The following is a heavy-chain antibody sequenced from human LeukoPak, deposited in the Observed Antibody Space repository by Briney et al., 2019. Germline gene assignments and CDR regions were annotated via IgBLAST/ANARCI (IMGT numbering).Heavy chain of an antibody. CDR1: GFTFSSYA. D-gene: IGHD1-7*01. CDR2: ISGSGGST. J-gene: IGHJ3*02. V-gene: IGHV3-23*01. CDR3: AKDSLVYNWNYAFLADAFDI. Sequence: GGSLRLSCEASGFTFSSYAMSWVRQAPGKGLEWVSAISGSGGSTYYADSVKGRFTISRDNSKNTLYLQMNSLRAEDTAVYYCAKDSLVYNWNYAFLADAFDIWGQETMVTVSS.